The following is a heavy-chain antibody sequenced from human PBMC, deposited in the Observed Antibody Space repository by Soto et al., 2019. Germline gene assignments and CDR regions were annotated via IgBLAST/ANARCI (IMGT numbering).Heavy chain of an antibody. CDR1: GFTFSSYA. J-gene: IGHJ4*02. V-gene: IGHV3-23*01. D-gene: IGHD3-9*01. CDR2: ISGSGGST. CDR3: AKEMDVLRYFDWSNQTLDY. Sequence: GGSLRLSCAASGFTFSSYAMSWVRQAPGKGLEWVSAISGSGGSTYYADSVKGRFTISRDNSKNTLYLQMKSLRAEDTAVYYCAKEMDVLRYFDWSNQTLDYWGQGTLVTVSS.